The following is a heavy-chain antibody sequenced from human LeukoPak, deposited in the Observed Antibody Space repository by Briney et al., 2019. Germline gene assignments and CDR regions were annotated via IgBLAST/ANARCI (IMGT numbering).Heavy chain of an antibody. CDR3: ARDLGSTGARYYYYYYGMDV. CDR2: IKQDGSEK. V-gene: IGHV3-7*03. CDR1: GFTFRTYA. D-gene: IGHD1-14*01. J-gene: IGHJ6*02. Sequence: GGSLRLSCAAFGFTFRTYAMNWVRQAPGKGLEWVANIKQDGSEKYYVDSVKGRFTISRDNAKNSLYLQMNSLRAEDTAVYYCARDLGSTGARYYYYYYGMDVWGQGTTVTVSS.